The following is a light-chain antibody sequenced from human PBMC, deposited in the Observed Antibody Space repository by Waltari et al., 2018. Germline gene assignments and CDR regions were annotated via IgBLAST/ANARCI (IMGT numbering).Light chain of an antibody. CDR2: AAT. CDR3: QHGSTFPVT. CDR1: QGISSW. J-gene: IGKJ4*01. V-gene: IGKV1-12*01. Sequence: PSSVSASVGDRVSITCRASQGISSWLAWYQQKPGTAPKLLIFAATTLQSGVPSRFSGSGSGTDFTLTISSLQPEDTGIYYCQHGSTFPVTFGGGTKVEIK.